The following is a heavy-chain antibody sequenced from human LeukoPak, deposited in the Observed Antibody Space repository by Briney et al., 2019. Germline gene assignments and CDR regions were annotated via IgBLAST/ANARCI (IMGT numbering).Heavy chain of an antibody. CDR3: ARDIDEVVTPSRFDP. CDR2: IYYSGST. CDR1: GGSISSSSYY. V-gene: IGHV4-39*07. Sequence: SSETLSLTCTVSGGSISSSSYYWGWIRQPPGKGLEWIGSIYYSGSTYYNPSLKSRVTISVDTSKNQFSLKLSSVTAADTAVYYCARDIDEVVTPSRFDPWGQGTLVTVSS. D-gene: IGHD2-21*02. J-gene: IGHJ5*02.